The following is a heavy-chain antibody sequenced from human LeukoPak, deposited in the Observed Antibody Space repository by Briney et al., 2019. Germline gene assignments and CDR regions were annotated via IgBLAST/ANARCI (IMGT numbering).Heavy chain of an antibody. CDR1: GFTFSNYG. Sequence: GGSLRLSCAASGFTFSNYGMHWVRQAPGKGLEWVAVIWYDGNNKYYGDSVKGRFTISRDNAKNSLYLQMNSLRAEDTALYYCAKDTSYDSSGYYDYWGQGTLVTVSS. J-gene: IGHJ4*02. V-gene: IGHV3-33*03. CDR2: IWYDGNNK. D-gene: IGHD3-22*01. CDR3: AKDTSYDSSGYYDY.